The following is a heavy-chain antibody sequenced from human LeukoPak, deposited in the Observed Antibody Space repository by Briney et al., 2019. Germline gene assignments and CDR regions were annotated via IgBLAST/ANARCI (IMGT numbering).Heavy chain of an antibody. Sequence: GAPVKVSCKASGYTFTGYYMHWVRQAPGQGLEWMGWINPNSGGTNYAQKFQGRVTMTRDTSISTAYMELSRLRSDDTAVYYCARGTEQWLVRGGRGSFDPWGQGTLVTVSS. CDR2: INPNSGGT. CDR1: GYTFTGYY. V-gene: IGHV1-2*02. D-gene: IGHD6-19*01. CDR3: ARGTEQWLVRGGRGSFDP. J-gene: IGHJ5*02.